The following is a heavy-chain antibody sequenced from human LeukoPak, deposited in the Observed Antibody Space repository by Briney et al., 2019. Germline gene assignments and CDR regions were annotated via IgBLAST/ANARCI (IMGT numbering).Heavy chain of an antibody. D-gene: IGHD6-13*01. CDR3: ARVGRLPRKQQLDY. V-gene: IGHV4-39*07. CDR1: GGSISSSSYY. J-gene: IGHJ4*02. Sequence: QASKTLSLTCTVSGGSISSSSYYWGWIRQPPGKGLDWIGSIYYSGSTYYNPSLKSRVTISVDTSKNQFSLKLSSVTAADTAVYYCARVGRLPRKQQLDYWGQGTLVTVSS. CDR2: IYYSGST.